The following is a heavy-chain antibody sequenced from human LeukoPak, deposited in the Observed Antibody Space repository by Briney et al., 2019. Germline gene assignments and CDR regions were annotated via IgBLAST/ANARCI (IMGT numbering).Heavy chain of an antibody. CDR3: AKGYSSGWTAGAYFDY. CDR2: ISWNSGSI. J-gene: IGHJ4*02. CDR1: GFTLDDYA. Sequence: HPGGSLRLSCAASGFTLDDYAMHWVRQAPGKGLEWVSGISWNSGSIGYADSVKGRFTISRDNAKNSLYLQMNSLRAEDTALYYCAKGYSSGWTAGAYFDYWGQGTLVTVSS. D-gene: IGHD6-19*01. V-gene: IGHV3-9*01.